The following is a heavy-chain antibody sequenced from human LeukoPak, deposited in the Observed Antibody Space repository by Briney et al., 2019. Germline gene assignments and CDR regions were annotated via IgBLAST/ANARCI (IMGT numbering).Heavy chain of an antibody. J-gene: IGHJ3*02. D-gene: IGHD3-3*01. CDR1: GDSVTNSLYY. V-gene: IGHV4-39*01. Sequence: PSETLSLTCTVSGDSVTNSLYYWAWIRQPPGKGLEWIATVYYTGKTFYIPSLQSRVSMSVDTSENQLSLRLNSVTAADAAVYYCAASFYDYWSAGALHIWGQGTVVTVSS. CDR2: VYYTGKT. CDR3: AASFYDYWSAGALHI.